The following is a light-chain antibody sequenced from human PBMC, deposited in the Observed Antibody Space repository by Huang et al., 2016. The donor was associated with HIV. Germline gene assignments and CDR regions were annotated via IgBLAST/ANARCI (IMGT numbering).Light chain of an antibody. J-gene: IGKJ2*01. CDR3: QQYSNWPPFT. Sequence: EVVMTQSPATLSVSPGERATLSCRASAGVSSNLAWYRQKPGQAPRLLIYDASARAIGIPGRFSGSGSGTEFTLTISSLQSEDFAVYYCQQYSNWPPFTFGQGTNLEIK. V-gene: IGKV3-15*01. CDR2: DAS. CDR1: AGVSSN.